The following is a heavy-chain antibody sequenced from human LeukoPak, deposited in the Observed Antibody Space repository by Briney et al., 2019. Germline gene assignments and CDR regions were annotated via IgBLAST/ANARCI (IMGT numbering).Heavy chain of an antibody. Sequence: GGSLRLSCAASGFAFSSYAMSWVRQAPGKGLEWVSAISGSDSTYYADSVKGRFTISRDNSKNTLYLQMNSLRAEDTAIYYCAKGVRFLDWWILDYWGQGSLVTVSS. V-gene: IGHV3-23*01. D-gene: IGHD3-9*01. J-gene: IGHJ4*02. CDR2: ISGSDST. CDR3: AKGVRFLDWWILDY. CDR1: GFAFSSYA.